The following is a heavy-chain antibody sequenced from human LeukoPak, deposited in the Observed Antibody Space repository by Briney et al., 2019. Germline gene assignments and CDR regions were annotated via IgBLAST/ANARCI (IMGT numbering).Heavy chain of an antibody. CDR2: INHSGST. Sequence: SETLSLTCAVYGGSFSGYYWSWIRQPPGKGLEWIGEINHSGSTNYNPSLKSRVTISVDTSKNQFSLKLSSVTAADTAVYYCARQRYRQWLVVDYWGQGTLVTVSS. J-gene: IGHJ4*02. V-gene: IGHV4-34*01. CDR1: GGSFSGYY. CDR3: ARQRYRQWLVVDY. D-gene: IGHD6-19*01.